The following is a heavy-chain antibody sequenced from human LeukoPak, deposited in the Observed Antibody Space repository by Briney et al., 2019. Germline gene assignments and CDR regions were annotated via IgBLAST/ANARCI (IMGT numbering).Heavy chain of an antibody. D-gene: IGHD2-15*01. CDR2: ISVYSGNT. Sequence: ASVKVSCKTSGYTFTRYGLSWVRQAPGQGLEWMGWISVYSGNTNYAQKFQGRVTMTTDTSTSTAYMDLRSLRSDDTAVYYCARDSRYCSGGSCYFYVFDYWGQGTLVTVSS. CDR3: ARDSRYCSGGSCYFYVFDY. J-gene: IGHJ4*02. V-gene: IGHV1-18*04. CDR1: GYTFTRYG.